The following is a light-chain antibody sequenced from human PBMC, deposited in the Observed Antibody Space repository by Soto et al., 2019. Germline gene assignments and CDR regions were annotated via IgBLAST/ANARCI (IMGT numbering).Light chain of an antibody. J-gene: IGKJ5*01. CDR1: QGIRNY. V-gene: IGKV1-9*01. Sequence: DIHLTLSPSFLSASVGYIFTIACRASQGIRNYLAWYQKKPGKAPNILIHTASTLQSGVPSRLRGSGYGTELTITISSMQTEDFETYYCQQRNSYPITFGQGTRLEIK. CDR2: TAS. CDR3: QQRNSYPIT.